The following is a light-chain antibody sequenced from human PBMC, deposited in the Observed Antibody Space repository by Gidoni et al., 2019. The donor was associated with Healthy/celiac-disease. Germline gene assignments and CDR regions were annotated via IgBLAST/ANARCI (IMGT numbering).Light chain of an antibody. Sequence: DIVMTQSPDSLDVSLGERATINCKSSQSVLYSSNNKNYLAWYQQKPGQPPKLLIYWASTRESGVPDRFSGSGSGTDFTLTISSLQAEDVAVYYCQQYYSTPRTFGPGTKVDIK. CDR3: QQYYSTPRT. J-gene: IGKJ3*01. V-gene: IGKV4-1*01. CDR1: QSVLYSSNNKNY. CDR2: WAS.